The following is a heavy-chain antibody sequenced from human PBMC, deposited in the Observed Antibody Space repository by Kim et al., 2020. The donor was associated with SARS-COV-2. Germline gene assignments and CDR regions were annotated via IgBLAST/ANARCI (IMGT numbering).Heavy chain of an antibody. CDR1: GFTFSSYA. CDR2: ISYDGSNK. V-gene: IGHV3-30-3*01. CDR3: AREGSGDHGIAAAGHFDY. D-gene: IGHD6-13*01. J-gene: IGHJ4*02. Sequence: GGSLRLSCAASGFTFSSYAMHWVRQAPGKGLEWVAVISYDGSNKYYADSVKGRFTISRDNSKNTLYLQMNSLRAEDTAVYYCAREGSGDHGIAAAGHFDYWGQGTLVTVSS.